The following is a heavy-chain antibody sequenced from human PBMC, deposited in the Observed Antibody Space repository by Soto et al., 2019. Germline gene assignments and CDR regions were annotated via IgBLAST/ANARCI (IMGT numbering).Heavy chain of an antibody. D-gene: IGHD3-10*01. Sequence: ASVKVSCKASGYTFTGYYVHWVRQAPGQGLEWMGWINPNSGGTNYAQKFQGRVTMTRDTSISTAYMELSRLRSDDTAVYYCARGPLGVDPYLTPTLLDYWGQGTLVTVSS. CDR2: INPNSGGT. CDR3: ARGPLGVDPYLTPTLLDY. J-gene: IGHJ4*02. CDR1: GYTFTGYY. V-gene: IGHV1-2*02.